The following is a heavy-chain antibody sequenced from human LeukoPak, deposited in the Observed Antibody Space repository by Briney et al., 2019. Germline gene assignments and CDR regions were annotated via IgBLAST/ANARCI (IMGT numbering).Heavy chain of an antibody. J-gene: IGHJ4*02. V-gene: IGHV3-23*01. CDR2: ISGSGGST. CDR3: AKDSVILTGYPYYFDY. D-gene: IGHD3-9*01. Sequence: SGGSLRLSCAASGFTFSSYAMSWVRQAPGKGLEWVSAISGSGGSTYYADSVKGRFTISRDNSKNTLYLQMNSLRAEDTAVYYCAKDSVILTGYPYYFDYWGQGTLVTVSS. CDR1: GFTFSSYA.